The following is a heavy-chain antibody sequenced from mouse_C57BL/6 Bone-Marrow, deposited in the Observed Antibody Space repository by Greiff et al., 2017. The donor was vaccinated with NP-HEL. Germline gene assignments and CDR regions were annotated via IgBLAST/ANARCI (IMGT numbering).Heavy chain of an antibody. D-gene: IGHD2-2*01. CDR3: ASLLWLRRGHAMDY. CDR1: GFTFSDYG. J-gene: IGHJ4*01. CDR2: ISSGSSTI. V-gene: IGHV5-17*01. Sequence: EVMLVESGGGLVKPGGSLKLSCAASGFTFSDYGMHWVRQAPEKGLEWVAYISSGSSTIYYADTVKGRFTISRDNAKNTLFLQMTSLRSEDTAMYYCASLLWLRRGHAMDYWGQGTSVTVSS.